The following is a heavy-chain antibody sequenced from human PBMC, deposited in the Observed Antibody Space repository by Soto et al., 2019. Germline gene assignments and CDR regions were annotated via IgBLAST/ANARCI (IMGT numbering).Heavy chain of an antibody. Sequence: SETLSLTCSVSGGSISSFTYYWGWIRQPPGKGLEWIGTVYYNDNTYYKPSLKSRVTITVDTAKNQFSLNLRSLTAADTAMYFCARRERYYGSPGWFDPWGPGTLFTVSS. CDR3: ARRERYYGSPGWFDP. V-gene: IGHV4-39*01. J-gene: IGHJ5*02. CDR1: GGSISSFTYY. CDR2: VYYNDNT. D-gene: IGHD3-10*01.